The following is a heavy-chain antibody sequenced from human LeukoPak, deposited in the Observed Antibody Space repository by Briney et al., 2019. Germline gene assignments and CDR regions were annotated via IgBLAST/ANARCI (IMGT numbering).Heavy chain of an antibody. Sequence: PGGSLRLSCAASGFTFSSYGMHWVRQAPGKGLEWVAVISYDGSNKYYAASVKGRFTISRDNSKNTLYLQMNSLRAEDTAVYYCAKEFYYDSSGYYPGFDYWGQGTLVTVSS. D-gene: IGHD3-22*01. V-gene: IGHV3-30*18. CDR1: GFTFSSYG. J-gene: IGHJ4*02. CDR2: ISYDGSNK. CDR3: AKEFYYDSSGYYPGFDY.